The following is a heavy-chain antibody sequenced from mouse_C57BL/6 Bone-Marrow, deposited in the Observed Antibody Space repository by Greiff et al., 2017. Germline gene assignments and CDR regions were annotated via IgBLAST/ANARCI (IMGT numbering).Heavy chain of an antibody. D-gene: IGHD3-2*02. CDR1: GYAFSSSW. CDR2: IYPGDGDT. V-gene: IGHV1-82*01. J-gene: IGHJ4*01. Sequence: QVQLQQSGPELVKPGASVEISCKASGYAFSSSWMNWVKQRPGKGLEWIGRIYPGDGDTNYNGKFKGKATLTADKSSSTAYMQLSSLTSEDSAVYFCAREQLRLQLDYWGQGTSVTVSS. CDR3: AREQLRLQLDY.